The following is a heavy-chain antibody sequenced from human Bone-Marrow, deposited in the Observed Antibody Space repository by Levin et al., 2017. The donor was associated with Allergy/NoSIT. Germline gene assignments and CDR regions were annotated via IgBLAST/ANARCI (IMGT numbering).Heavy chain of an antibody. Sequence: LSLTCAASGFIFSSHGLHWVRQAPGKGLEWVSSISSGGSKKHYADSVKGRFTISKDSSTNTLYLQMNSLRADDTALYYCAKDISVSTSPDYWGQGTLVTVSS. V-gene: IGHV3-30*18. CDR2: ISSGGSKK. D-gene: IGHD2-2*01. CDR1: GFIFSSHG. J-gene: IGHJ4*02. CDR3: AKDISVSTSPDY.